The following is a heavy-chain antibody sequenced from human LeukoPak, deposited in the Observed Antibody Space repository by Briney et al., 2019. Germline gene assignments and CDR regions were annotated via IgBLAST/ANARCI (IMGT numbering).Heavy chain of an antibody. CDR3: ARGGTEMATITDDAFDI. Sequence: ASVKVSCKVSGGTFSSYATSWVRQAPGQGLEWMGGIIPIFGTANYAQKFQGRVTITADESTSTAYMELSSLRSEDTAVYYCARGGTEMATITDDAFDIWGQGTMVTVSS. J-gene: IGHJ3*02. CDR1: GGTFSSYA. D-gene: IGHD5-24*01. CDR2: IIPIFGTA. V-gene: IGHV1-69*13.